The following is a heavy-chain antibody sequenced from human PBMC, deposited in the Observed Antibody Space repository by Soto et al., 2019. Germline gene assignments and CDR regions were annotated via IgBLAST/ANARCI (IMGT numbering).Heavy chain of an antibody. D-gene: IGHD2-2*01. J-gene: IGHJ5*02. CDR1: GFTFSSYA. CDR2: ISGSGGST. V-gene: IGHV3-23*01. CDR3: AKGVYCSSTSCPIYNWFDP. Sequence: GGSLRLSCAASGFTFSSYAMSWVRQAPGKGLEWVSAISGSGGSTYYADSVKGRFTISRDNSKNTLYLQMNSLRAEDTAVYYCAKGVYCSSTSCPIYNWFDPWGQGTLVTVSS.